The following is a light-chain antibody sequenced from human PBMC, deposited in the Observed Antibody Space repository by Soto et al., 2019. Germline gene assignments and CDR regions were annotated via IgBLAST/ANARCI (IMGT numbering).Light chain of an antibody. Sequence: EIVMTQSPATLSVSPGERATLSCRASQSVNSNLAWYQQKPGQAPSLLIYGASTRATGIPARFSGSGSGTEFTLTISSLQSEDFAVYYCQQFNNWPRTFGQGTKVEI. CDR2: GAS. J-gene: IGKJ1*01. CDR1: QSVNSN. CDR3: QQFNNWPRT. V-gene: IGKV3-15*01.